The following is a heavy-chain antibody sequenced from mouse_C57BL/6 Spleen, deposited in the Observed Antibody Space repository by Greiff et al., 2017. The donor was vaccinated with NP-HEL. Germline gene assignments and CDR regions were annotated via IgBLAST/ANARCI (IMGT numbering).Heavy chain of an antibody. Sequence: VQLQQPGAELVKPGASVKLSCKASGYTFTSYWMQWVKQRPGQGLEWIGEIDPSDSYTNYNQKFKGKATLTVDTSYSTAYMQLSSLTSEDSAFYYCASFYGAWFAYWGQGTLVTVSA. V-gene: IGHV1-50*01. J-gene: IGHJ3*01. CDR1: GYTFTSYW. CDR2: IDPSDSYT. D-gene: IGHD1-1*01. CDR3: ASFYGAWFAY.